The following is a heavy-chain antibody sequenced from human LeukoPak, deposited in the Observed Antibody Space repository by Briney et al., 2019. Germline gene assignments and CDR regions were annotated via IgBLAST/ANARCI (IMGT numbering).Heavy chain of an antibody. CDR2: IYYSGST. CDR1: GDSITSYY. V-gene: IGHV4-59*08. CDR3: AAPRDGYNLGY. Sequence: SETLSLTCTVSGDSITSYYWNWIRQPPGTGLERIGYIYYSGSTNYNPSLKSRVTISVDTSKNQFSLKLSSVTAADTAVYYCAAPRDGYNLGYWGRGTLVTVSS. J-gene: IGHJ4*02. D-gene: IGHD5-24*01.